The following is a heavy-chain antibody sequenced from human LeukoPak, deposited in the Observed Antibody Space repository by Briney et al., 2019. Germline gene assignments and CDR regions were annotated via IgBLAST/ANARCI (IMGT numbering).Heavy chain of an antibody. J-gene: IGHJ3*02. CDR1: GDSISSYY. Sequence: SETLSLTCTVSGDSISSYYWCWIRQPPGKGLEWIGYIYYTGSTNYNPSLKSRVTISVGTSKNQFTLKLSSVTAADTAVYYCARPSRSISTAGAFDIWGQGTMVTVSS. CDR2: IYYTGST. D-gene: IGHD3-10*01. CDR3: ARPSRSISTAGAFDI. V-gene: IGHV4-59*01.